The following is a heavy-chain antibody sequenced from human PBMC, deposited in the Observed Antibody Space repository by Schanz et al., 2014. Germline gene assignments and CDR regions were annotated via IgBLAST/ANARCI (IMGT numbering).Heavy chain of an antibody. CDR1: GFTFSAYG. Sequence: QVQLVESGGGVVQPGRSLRLSCAASGFTFSAYGMHWVRQAPGKGLEWVAVIWYDGNNKYYADSVKGRFTISRDNSKNALYLQMNSLRAADPGLYYSAKDQHREYGGKPQAFDIWGQGTMVTVSS. J-gene: IGHJ3*02. D-gene: IGHD2-15*01. V-gene: IGHV3-33*06. CDR2: IWYDGNNK. CDR3: AKDQHREYGGKPQAFDI.